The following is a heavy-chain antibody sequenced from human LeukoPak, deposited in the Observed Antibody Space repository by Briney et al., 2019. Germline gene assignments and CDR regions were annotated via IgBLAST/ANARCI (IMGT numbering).Heavy chain of an antibody. CDR1: GFTFDDYA. Sequence: GGSLRLSCAASGFTFDDYAMPWVRQAPGKGLEWVSGISWNSGSIGYADSVKGRFTIPRDNAKNSLYLQMNSLRAEDTALYYCAKAMGYSGYDSFDYWGQGTLVTVSS. V-gene: IGHV3-9*01. CDR2: ISWNSGSI. J-gene: IGHJ4*02. CDR3: AKAMGYSGYDSFDY. D-gene: IGHD5-12*01.